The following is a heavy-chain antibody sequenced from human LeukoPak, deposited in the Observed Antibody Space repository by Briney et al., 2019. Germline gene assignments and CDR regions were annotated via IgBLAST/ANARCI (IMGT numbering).Heavy chain of an antibody. J-gene: IGHJ4*02. CDR1: GGSISSYY. Sequence: SETLSLTCTVSGGSISSYYWSWIRQPPGKGLEWLGYIYYSGSTNYNPSLKSRVTISVDTSKNQFSLKLSSVTAADTAVYYCARVRYYDSSGYYYFDYWGQGTLVTVSS. D-gene: IGHD3-22*01. CDR3: ARVRYYDSSGYYYFDY. V-gene: IGHV4-59*01. CDR2: IYYSGST.